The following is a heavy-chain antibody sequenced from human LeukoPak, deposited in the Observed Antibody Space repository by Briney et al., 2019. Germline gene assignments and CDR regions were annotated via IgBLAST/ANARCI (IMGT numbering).Heavy chain of an antibody. J-gene: IGHJ5*02. CDR1: VFPLTFSTYN. Sequence: GGSLRLSCVASVFPLTFSTYNMKWGRQAPGEGLEWISYISNVGSTIYYADSVRGRLTISRDNAKNSLYLQMNGLRAEDTAVYYCARELYRGLGNWFDPWGQGTLVTVSS. CDR2: ISNVGSTI. D-gene: IGHD3-10*01. V-gene: IGHV3-48*04. CDR3: ARELYRGLGNWFDP.